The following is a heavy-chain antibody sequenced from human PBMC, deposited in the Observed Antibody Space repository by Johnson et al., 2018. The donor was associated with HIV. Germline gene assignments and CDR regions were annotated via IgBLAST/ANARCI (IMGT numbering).Heavy chain of an antibody. D-gene: IGHD3-10*01. CDR1: GFTFSDYY. J-gene: IGHJ3*02. CDR2: IKQDGSEK. V-gene: IGHV3-7*01. Sequence: VQLVESGGGLVKPGGSLRLSCAASGFTFSDYYMRWIRQAPGKGLEWVANIKQDGSEKYYVDSVKGRFTISRDNAKNSLYLQMNSLRAEDTAVYHCARDPIAFRNYYGSGSAFDIWGQGTMVTVSS. CDR3: ARDPIAFRNYYGSGSAFDI.